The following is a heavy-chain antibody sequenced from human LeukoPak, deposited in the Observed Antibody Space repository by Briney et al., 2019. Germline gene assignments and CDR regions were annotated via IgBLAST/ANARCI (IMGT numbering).Heavy chain of an antibody. CDR1: GFTFSSYS. Sequence: GGSLRLSCAASGFTFSSYSMSWVRQAPGKGLEWVSSISSSSSYIYYADSVKGRFTISRDNAKNSLYLQMNSLRAEDTAVYYCASTQNRGVIIRDAFDIWGQGTMVTVSS. CDR3: ASTQNRGVIIRDAFDI. V-gene: IGHV3-21*01. D-gene: IGHD3-10*01. CDR2: ISSSSSYI. J-gene: IGHJ3*02.